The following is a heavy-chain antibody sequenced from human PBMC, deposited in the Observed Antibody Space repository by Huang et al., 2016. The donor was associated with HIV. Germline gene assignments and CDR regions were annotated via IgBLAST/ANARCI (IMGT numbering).Heavy chain of an antibody. CDR2: INQDESEK. CDR3: ARRMDLDY. CDR1: GFTFRGYW. Sequence: QLVESGGGLVQPGGSLRLSCAASGFTFRGYWMSWVRQAPGKGVEWVANINQDESEKYYLDSVKGRLTISRDNVKASLYLQLNNLGVEDTGIYNCARRMDLDYWGQGILLTVSS. D-gene: IGHD2-15*01. V-gene: IGHV3-7*03. J-gene: IGHJ4*02.